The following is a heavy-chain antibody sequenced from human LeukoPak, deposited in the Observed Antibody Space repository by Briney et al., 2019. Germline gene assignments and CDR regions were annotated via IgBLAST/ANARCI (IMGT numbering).Heavy chain of an antibody. V-gene: IGHV1-18*01. D-gene: IGHD3-22*01. CDR3: AIHYYPPRHYYCYYGMDV. CDR2: ISAYNGNT. Sequence: ASVKVSCKASGYTFTSYGISWVRQAPGQGLEWMGWISAYNGNTNYAQKLQGRVTMTTDTSTSTAYMELRSLRSDDTAVYYCAIHYYPPRHYYCYYGMDVWGQGTTVTVSS. CDR1: GYTFTSYG. J-gene: IGHJ6*02.